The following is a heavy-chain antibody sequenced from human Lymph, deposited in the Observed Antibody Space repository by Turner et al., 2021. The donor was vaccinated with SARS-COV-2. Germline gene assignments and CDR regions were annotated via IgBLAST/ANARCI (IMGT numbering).Heavy chain of an antibody. J-gene: IGHJ4*02. CDR3: ARDGAVGATTGLDY. D-gene: IGHD1-26*01. CDR2: IWYDASNK. Sequence: QVQLVESGGGVVKPGRYLRLSWEASGFSFSSYGIHWVRQAPGKGLEWVAVIWYDASNKYYADSVKGRFTISRDNYKNTVYLQMNSLRAEDTAVYYCARDGAVGATTGLDYWGQGTLVTVSS. V-gene: IGHV3-33*01. CDR1: GFSFSSYG.